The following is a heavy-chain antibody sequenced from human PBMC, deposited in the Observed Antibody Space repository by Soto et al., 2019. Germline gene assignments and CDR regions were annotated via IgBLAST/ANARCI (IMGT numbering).Heavy chain of an antibody. V-gene: IGHV4-34*01. CDR1: GGSFSGYY. D-gene: IGHD2-2*01. CDR2: INHSGST. J-gene: IGHJ4*02. Sequence: QVQLQQWGAGLLKPSETLSLTCAVYGGSFSGYYWSWIRQSPGKGLEWIGEINHSGSTNYNPSLKSRVTISVDTSKNQFSLKLSSVTAADTAVYYCARLGYCSSTSCYDYWGQGTLVTVSS. CDR3: ARLGYCSSTSCYDY.